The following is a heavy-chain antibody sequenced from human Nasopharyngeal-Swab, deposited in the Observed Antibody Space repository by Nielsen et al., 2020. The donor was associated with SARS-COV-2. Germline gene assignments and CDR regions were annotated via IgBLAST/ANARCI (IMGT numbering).Heavy chain of an antibody. CDR1: GFTFSRYT. CDR3: ASTPLDSSGYYYAFHY. Sequence: SGAASGFTFSRYTMHWVRQAPGKGLEWVAVTSYDGSNKYYADSVKGRFTISRDISKNTLYLQMNSLRAEDTAVFYCASTPLDSSGYYYAFHYWGRGTLVTVSS. V-gene: IGHV3-30-3*01. D-gene: IGHD3-22*01. CDR2: TSYDGSNK. J-gene: IGHJ4*02.